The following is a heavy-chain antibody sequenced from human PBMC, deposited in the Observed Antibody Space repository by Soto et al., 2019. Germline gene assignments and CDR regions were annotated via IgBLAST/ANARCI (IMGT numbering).Heavy chain of an antibody. CDR3: AKDNGQWLARRLDY. D-gene: IGHD6-19*01. CDR1: GFTFDDYA. Sequence: GGSLRLSCAASGFTFDDYAMHWVRQAPGKGLEWVSGISWNSGSIGYADSVKGRFTISRDNAKNSLYLQMNSLRAEDTALYYCAKDNGQWLARRLDYWGQGTLVTVSS. CDR2: ISWNSGSI. J-gene: IGHJ4*02. V-gene: IGHV3-9*01.